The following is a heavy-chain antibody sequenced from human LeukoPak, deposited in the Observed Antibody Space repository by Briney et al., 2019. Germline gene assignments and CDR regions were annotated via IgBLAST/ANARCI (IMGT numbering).Heavy chain of an antibody. D-gene: IGHD3-10*01. CDR2: IYSSGST. V-gene: IGHV4-4*07. J-gene: IGHJ6*03. CDR3: AREYGSGSYYYYYYMDV. CDR1: GGSISNYY. Sequence: SETLSLTCSVSGGSISNYYWSWIRQPAGKGLEWIGHIYSSGSTNYNPSLKSRVTMSVDTSKNQFSLKLSSVTAADTAVYYCAREYGSGSYYYYYYMDVWGKGTTVTISS.